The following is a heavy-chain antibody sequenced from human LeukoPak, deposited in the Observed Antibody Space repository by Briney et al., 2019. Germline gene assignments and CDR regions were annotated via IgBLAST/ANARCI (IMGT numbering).Heavy chain of an antibody. V-gene: IGHV4-4*02. D-gene: IGHD5-12*01. J-gene: IGHJ4*02. CDR2: IHRDGRT. Sequence: PSGTLSLTCAVSGVSISSSEWWIWVRQPPGQGLEWIGEIHRDGRTRYNPSLKSRVTMSMDYSKNQFSLSVTSVTAADTAVYYCARDSGYGFDYWGQGTLVTVSS. CDR3: ARDSGYGFDY. CDR1: GVSISSSEW.